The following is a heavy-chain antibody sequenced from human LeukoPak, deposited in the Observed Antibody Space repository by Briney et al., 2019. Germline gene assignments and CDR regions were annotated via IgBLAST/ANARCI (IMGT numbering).Heavy chain of an antibody. CDR2: TFPMFGTS. CDR3: ARGKQLWNFDS. D-gene: IGHD5-18*01. J-gene: IGHJ4*02. V-gene: IGHV1-69*05. Sequence: SVNVSCKASRDTFNDYAITWVRQAPGQGPEWMGGTFPMFGTSTYAQKFQGRITITTDESTTTAYMELTSLTSEDTAVYYCARGKQLWNFDSWGQGTLVTVSS. CDR1: RDTFNDYA.